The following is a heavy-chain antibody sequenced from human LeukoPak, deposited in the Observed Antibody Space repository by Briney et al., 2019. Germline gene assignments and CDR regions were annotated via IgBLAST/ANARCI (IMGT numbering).Heavy chain of an antibody. CDR1: GFTFSSYA. J-gene: IGHJ4*02. CDR3: AKHYYYDSSGFDY. V-gene: IGHV3-23*01. D-gene: IGHD3-22*01. Sequence: GGALRLSCAASGFTFSSYAVSWVRQAPGKGLEWVSAISGSGGSTYYADSVKGRFTISRDNSKNTLYLQMNSLRAEDTAVYYCAKHYYYDSSGFDYRGQGTLVTVSS. CDR2: ISGSGGST.